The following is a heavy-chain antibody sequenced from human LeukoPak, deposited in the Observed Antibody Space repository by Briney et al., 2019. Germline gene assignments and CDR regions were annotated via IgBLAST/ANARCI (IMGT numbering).Heavy chain of an antibody. CDR3: AREGYDFWSGYYDY. V-gene: IGHV4-61*02. CDR1: GGSISSGSYY. Sequence: SETLPLTCTVSGGSISSGSYYWSWIRQPAGKGLEWIGRIYTSGSTNYNPSLKSRVTISVDTSKNQFSLNLSSVTAADTAVYYCAREGYDFWSGYYDYWGQGTLVTVSS. CDR2: IYTSGST. J-gene: IGHJ4*02. D-gene: IGHD3-3*01.